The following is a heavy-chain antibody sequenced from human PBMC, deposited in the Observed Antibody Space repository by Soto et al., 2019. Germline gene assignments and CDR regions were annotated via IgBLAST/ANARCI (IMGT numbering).Heavy chain of an antibody. D-gene: IGHD2-2*01. CDR3: AREVPAAFDY. CDR1: GGTFSSYT. J-gene: IGHJ4*02. Sequence: QVQLVQSGAEVKKPGSSVKVSCKASGGTFSSYTISWVRQAPGQGLEWMGRIIPILGIANYAQKFQGRVTITADKSTSTAYMELNSLRSEDTAVYYCAREVPAAFDYWGQGTLVTVSS. V-gene: IGHV1-69*08. CDR2: IIPILGIA.